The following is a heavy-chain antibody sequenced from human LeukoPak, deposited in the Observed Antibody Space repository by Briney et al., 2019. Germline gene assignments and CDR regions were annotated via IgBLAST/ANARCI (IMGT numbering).Heavy chain of an antibody. CDR1: GYTFTGYH. CDR3: ARDYCSSTSCLFDY. D-gene: IGHD2-2*01. V-gene: IGHV1-2*06. J-gene: IGHJ4*02. Sequence: ASVKVSCKASGYTFTGYHMHWVRRAPGQGLEWMGRINPNSGDTNYAQKFQGRVTMTRDTSISTAYMELSRLRSDDTAVYYCARDYCSSTSCLFDYWAREPWSPSPQ. CDR2: INPNSGDT.